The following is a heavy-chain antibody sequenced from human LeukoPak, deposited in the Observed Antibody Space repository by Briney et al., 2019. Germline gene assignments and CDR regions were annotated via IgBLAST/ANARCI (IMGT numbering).Heavy chain of an antibody. J-gene: IGHJ4*02. V-gene: IGHV4-31*03. Sequence: PSQTLSLTCTVSGGSISSGGYYWSWIRQHPGKGLEWIGYIYYSGSTYYNPSLKSRVTISVDTSKNQFSLKLSSVTAADTAVYYCARRQSSSWPFDYWGQGTLVTVSS. CDR2: IYYSGST. CDR1: GGSISSGGYY. D-gene: IGHD6-13*01. CDR3: ARRQSSSWPFDY.